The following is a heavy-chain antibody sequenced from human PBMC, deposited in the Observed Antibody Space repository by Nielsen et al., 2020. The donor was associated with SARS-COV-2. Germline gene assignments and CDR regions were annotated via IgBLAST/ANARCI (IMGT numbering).Heavy chain of an antibody. D-gene: IGHD6-19*01. CDR1: GGTFSSYA. CDR3: ARGIRVNSSGSGGVFDP. V-gene: IGHV1-69*13. Sequence: SVKVSCKASGGTFSSYAISWVRQAPGQGLEWMGGIIPIFGTANYAQKFQGRVTITADESTSTAYMELSSLRSEDTAVYYCARGIRVNSSGSGGVFDPWGQGTLVTVSS. CDR2: IIPIFGTA. J-gene: IGHJ5*02.